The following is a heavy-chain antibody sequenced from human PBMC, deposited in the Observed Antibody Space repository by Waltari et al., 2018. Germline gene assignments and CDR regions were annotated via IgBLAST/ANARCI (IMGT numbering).Heavy chain of an antibody. CDR1: GGSFSGYY. CDR3: ARGHRYSSGWYYYYMDV. V-gene: IGHV4-34*01. Sequence: QVQLQQWGAGLLKPSETLSLTCAVYGGSFSGYYWSWIRQPPGKGLEWIGEINHSGSTNYNPSLKSRVTISVDTSKNQFSLKLSSVTAADTAVYYCARGHRYSSGWYYYYMDVWGKGTTVTVSS. CDR2: INHSGST. D-gene: IGHD6-19*01. J-gene: IGHJ6*03.